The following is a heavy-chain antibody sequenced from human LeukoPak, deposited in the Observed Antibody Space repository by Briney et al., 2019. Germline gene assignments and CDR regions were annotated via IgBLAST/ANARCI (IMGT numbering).Heavy chain of an antibody. Sequence: VSGPTLVNPTQTFTLTCTFSGFALRTSEVGVGWIRQPPGKALEWLALIYWDDDKRYSPSVKSRLTITKDTSKNQVVLTMTNMEPVDTGTYYCARSNLNNFDYWGQGTLVTVSS. D-gene: IGHD1/OR15-1a*01. CDR2: IYWDDDK. J-gene: IGHJ4*02. CDR1: GFALRTSEVG. V-gene: IGHV2-5*02. CDR3: ARSNLNNFDY.